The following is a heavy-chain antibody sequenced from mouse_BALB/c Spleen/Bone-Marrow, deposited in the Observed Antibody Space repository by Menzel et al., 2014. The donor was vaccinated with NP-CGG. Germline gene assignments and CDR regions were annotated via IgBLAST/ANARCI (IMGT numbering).Heavy chain of an antibody. CDR2: INPGTDYT. CDR3: ANSRTGLPY. CDR1: GYTFTNSR. V-gene: IGHV1-4*01. Sequence: VQLQQSGAELAKPGASVKMSCKASGYTFTNSRMHWVKQRPGQGLEWIRYINPGTDYTEYDQKFKDKATLTADRSSSTAYMQLSGLTSEDSAVYFCANSRTGLPYRGQGTLVTDSA. J-gene: IGHJ3*01. D-gene: IGHD4-1*01.